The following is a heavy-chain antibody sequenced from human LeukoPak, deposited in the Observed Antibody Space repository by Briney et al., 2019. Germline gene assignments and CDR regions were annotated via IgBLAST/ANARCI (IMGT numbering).Heavy chain of an antibody. D-gene: IGHD2-21*01. Sequence: ASVKVSCKASGYTFTGYNIHWARQAPGQGLEWMGRINCNGGGTSYAQKFQGRVTMTRDTSISTAYMELDRLTSDDTAVYYCASDYGPYPGCSWFDPWGQGTLVTVSS. CDR1: GYTFTGYN. CDR2: INCNGGGT. J-gene: IGHJ5*02. V-gene: IGHV1-2*06. CDR3: ASDYGPYPGCSWFDP.